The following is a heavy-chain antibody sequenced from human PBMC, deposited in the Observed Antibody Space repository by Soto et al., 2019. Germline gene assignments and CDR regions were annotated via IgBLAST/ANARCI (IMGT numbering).Heavy chain of an antibody. V-gene: IGHV1-18*01. CDR2: ISAYNGNT. CDR1: GYTFTSYG. J-gene: IGHJ6*04. Sequence: ASVKVSCKASGYTFTSYGISWVRQAPGQGLEWMGWISAYNGNTNYAQKLQGRVTMTTDTSTSTAYMELRSLRSDDTAVYYCARGAGSIFGVVIIENSYYGMEVWGKGTTVTVSS. CDR3: ARGAGSIFGVVIIENSYYGMEV. D-gene: IGHD3-3*01.